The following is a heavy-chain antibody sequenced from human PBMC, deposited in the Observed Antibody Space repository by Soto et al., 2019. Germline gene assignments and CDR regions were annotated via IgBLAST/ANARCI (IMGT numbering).Heavy chain of an antibody. CDR3: ARDQAGTTPFYYYGMDV. Sequence: PGGSLRLSCAASGFTFSSYAMHWVRQAPGKGLEWVAVISYDGSNKYYADSVKGRFTISRDNSKNTLYLQMNSLRAEDTAVYYCARDQAGTTPFYYYGMDVWGQGTTVTVSS. J-gene: IGHJ6*02. CDR1: GFTFSSYA. V-gene: IGHV3-30-3*01. D-gene: IGHD1-7*01. CDR2: ISYDGSNK.